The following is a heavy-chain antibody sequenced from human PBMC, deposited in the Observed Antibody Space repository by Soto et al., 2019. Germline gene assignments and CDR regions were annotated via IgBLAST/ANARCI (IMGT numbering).Heavy chain of an antibody. CDR1: GGSFSGYY. V-gene: IGHV4-34*01. J-gene: IGHJ4*02. CDR3: ALRSPRDSSRHYFDY. Sequence: SETLSLTCAVHGGSFSGYYWDWIRQPPGKGLEWIGEVNHGGTSNYNPSLKSRVIISVATSKSQFSLIVNSVTAADTAVYYCALRSPRDSSRHYFDYCGQGSLVPVSS. CDR2: VNHGGTS. D-gene: IGHD3-22*01.